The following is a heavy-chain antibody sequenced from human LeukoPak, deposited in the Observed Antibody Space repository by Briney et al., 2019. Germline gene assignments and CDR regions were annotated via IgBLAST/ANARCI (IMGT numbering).Heavy chain of an antibody. D-gene: IGHD1-20*01. Sequence: PGRSLRLSCAASGFTFSNYGMHWVRQAPGKGLEWVAVISYDGSNKYYADSVKGRFTISRDNSKNTLYLQMNSLRAEDTAVYYCAKGFITGTTYFDYWGQGTLVTVSS. CDR3: AKGFITGTTYFDY. J-gene: IGHJ4*02. CDR2: ISYDGSNK. V-gene: IGHV3-30*18. CDR1: GFTFSNYG.